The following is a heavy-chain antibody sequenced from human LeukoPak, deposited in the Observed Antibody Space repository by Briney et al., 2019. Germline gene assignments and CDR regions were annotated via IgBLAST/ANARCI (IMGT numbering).Heavy chain of an antibody. V-gene: IGHV3-23*01. D-gene: IGHD3-10*01. J-gene: IGHJ4*02. CDR3: AKDQDWDYYGSGSYYGIDY. Sequence: GGTLRLSCAASGFTFSSYGMSWVRQAPGKGLEWVSAISGSGGSTYYADSVKGRFTISRDNAKNSLYLQMNSLRAEDTAVYYCAKDQDWDYYGSGSYYGIDYWGQGTLVTVSS. CDR1: GFTFSSYG. CDR2: ISGSGGST.